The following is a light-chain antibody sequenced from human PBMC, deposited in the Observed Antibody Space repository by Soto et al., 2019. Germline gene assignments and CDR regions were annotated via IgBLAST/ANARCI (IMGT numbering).Light chain of an antibody. Sequence: QSVLTQPACVSGSPGQSITISCTGTSSDVGGYNLVSWYQQHPGKAPKLMIYEGSKRPSGVSNRFSGSKSGNTASLTISGLRAEDEADYYCCSYAGSITSVVFGGGTKLTVL. V-gene: IGLV2-23*01. CDR2: EGS. CDR3: CSYAGSITSVV. CDR1: SSDVGGYNL. J-gene: IGLJ2*01.